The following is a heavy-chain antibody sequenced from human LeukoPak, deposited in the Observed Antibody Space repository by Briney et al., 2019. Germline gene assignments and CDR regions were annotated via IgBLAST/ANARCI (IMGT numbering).Heavy chain of an antibody. CDR1: GFTFSSYS. Sequence: GGSLRLSCAASGFTFSSYSMNWVRQAPGKGLEWVSSISSSSSYIYYADSVKGRFTISRDNAKNSLYLQMNSLRAEDTAVYYCARDRALIVDTAMVEGFDYWGQGTLVTVSS. CDR3: ARDRALIVDTAMVEGFDY. D-gene: IGHD5-18*01. J-gene: IGHJ4*02. CDR2: ISSSSSYI. V-gene: IGHV3-21*01.